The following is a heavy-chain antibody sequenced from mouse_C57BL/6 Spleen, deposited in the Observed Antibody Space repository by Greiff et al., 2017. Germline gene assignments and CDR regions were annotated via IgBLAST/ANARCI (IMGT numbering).Heavy chain of an antibody. CDR3: ARTIEDGYYPLLAY. V-gene: IGHV1-53*01. CDR2: INPSNGGT. J-gene: IGHJ3*01. CDR1: GYTFTSYW. D-gene: IGHD2-3*01. Sequence: VQLQQPGTELVKPGASVKLSCKASGYTFTSYWMHWVKQRPGQGLEWIGNINPSNGGTNYNETFKSKATLTVDKSSSTAYMQLSSLTSEDSAFYYCARTIEDGYYPLLAYWGQGTLVTVSA.